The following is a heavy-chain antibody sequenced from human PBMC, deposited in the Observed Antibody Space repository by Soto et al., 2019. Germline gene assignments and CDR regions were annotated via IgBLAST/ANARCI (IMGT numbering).Heavy chain of an antibody. V-gene: IGHV3-21*01. CDR1: RFSFSSYS. D-gene: IGHD4-17*01. CDR2: ISSSSSYI. CDR3: ARDFPPTDFGDYRYYFDY. Sequence: GVLRLSCAASRFSFSSYSMNWVRQAPGKGLEWVSSISSSSSYIYYADSVKGRFTISRDNAKNSLYLQMDSLRAEDTAVYYCARDFPPTDFGDYRYYFDYWGRGTLVTVSS. J-gene: IGHJ4*02.